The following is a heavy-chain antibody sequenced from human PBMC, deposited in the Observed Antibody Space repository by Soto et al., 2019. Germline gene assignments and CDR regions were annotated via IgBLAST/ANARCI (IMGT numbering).Heavy chain of an antibody. Sequence: QVQLVECGGGVVQPGRSLRLSCAASGFTFRNYGIHWVRQAPGKGLEWVAVIWFDGSKDYYADSVKGRVTISRDDSKNTVYLKMKTRRDEDTAVYYCARDMNTSSHNNWLDPWGRGTLFTVPS. CDR2: IWFDGSKD. J-gene: IGHJ5*02. CDR3: ARDMNTSSHNNWLDP. D-gene: IGHD3-16*01. V-gene: IGHV3-33*08. CDR1: GFTFRNYG.